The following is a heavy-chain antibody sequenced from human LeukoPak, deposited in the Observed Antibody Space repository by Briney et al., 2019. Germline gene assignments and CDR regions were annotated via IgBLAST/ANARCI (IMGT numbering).Heavy chain of an antibody. J-gene: IGHJ4*02. CDR3: TRSITMEENFDY. CDR1: GGGSITYA. Sequence: SVKVSCKASGGGSITYAITWVRQVPGQGLEWMGRIIPILGISNYAQKFQGRVTITADKSTSTAYMELSRLRSDDTAVYYCTRSITMEENFDYWGQGTLVTVSS. CDR2: IIPILGIS. D-gene: IGHD3-10*01. V-gene: IGHV1-69*04.